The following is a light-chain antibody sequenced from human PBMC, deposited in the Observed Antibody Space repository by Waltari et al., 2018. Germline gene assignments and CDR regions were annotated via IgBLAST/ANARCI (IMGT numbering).Light chain of an antibody. CDR2: WGC. CDR1: QNVSYSSERGRS. Sequence: DIVMTQSPDSLAVSLGERATINCKASQNVSYSSERGRSIAWYQQKSGQSPKLLIYWGCVRESGVPDRFSGSGSGADFSLTISGLQAEDVAVYYCQQFYTIPPTFGPGTRVDLK. J-gene: IGKJ1*01. CDR3: QQFYTIPPT. V-gene: IGKV4-1*01.